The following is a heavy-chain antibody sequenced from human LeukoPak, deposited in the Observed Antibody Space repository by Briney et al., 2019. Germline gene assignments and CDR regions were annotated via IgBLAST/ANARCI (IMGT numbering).Heavy chain of an antibody. Sequence: GASVNVSCKASGYTFTSYDINWVRQATGQGLEWMGWMNPNSGNTGYAQKFQGRVTMTRNTSISTAYMELSSLRSEDTAVYYCARFRWGQNWFDPWGQGTLVTVSS. CDR3: ARFRWGQNWFDP. V-gene: IGHV1-8*01. CDR1: GYTFTSYD. J-gene: IGHJ5*02. D-gene: IGHD1-26*01. CDR2: MNPNSGNT.